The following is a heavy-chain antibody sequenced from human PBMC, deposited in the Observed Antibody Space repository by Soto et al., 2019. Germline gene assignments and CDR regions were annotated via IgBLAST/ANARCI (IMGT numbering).Heavy chain of an antibody. CDR3: AREPSVGATIAPNDY. D-gene: IGHD5-12*01. V-gene: IGHV3-66*01. CDR2: IYSGGST. J-gene: IGHJ4*02. Sequence: GGSLRLSCAASGFTVSSNYMSWVRQAPGKGLEWVSVIYSGGSTYYADSVKGRFTISRDNSKNTLYLQMNSLRAEDTAVYYCAREPSVGATIAPNDYWGQGTLVTVSS. CDR1: GFTVSSNY.